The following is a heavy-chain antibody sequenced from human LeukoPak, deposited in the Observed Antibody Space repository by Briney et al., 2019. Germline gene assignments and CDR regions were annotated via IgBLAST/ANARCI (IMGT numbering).Heavy chain of an antibody. CDR3: ARVKTPIPPYCSDY. V-gene: IGHV4-59*12. CDR1: GGSISTYY. D-gene: IGHD2-2*02. CDR2: IYYSGNT. J-gene: IGHJ4*02. Sequence: PSETLSLTCTVSGGSISTYYWSWIRQPPGKGLEWIGYIYYSGNTNYNPSLKSRVTISVDTSKNQFSLKLSSVTAADTAVYYCARVKTPIPPYCSDYWGQGTLVTVSS.